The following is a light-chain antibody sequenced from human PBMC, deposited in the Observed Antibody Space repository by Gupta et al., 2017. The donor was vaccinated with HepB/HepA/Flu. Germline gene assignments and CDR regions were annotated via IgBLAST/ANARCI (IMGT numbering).Light chain of an antibody. CDR2: AAS. V-gene: IGKV1-39*01. J-gene: IGKJ2*01. CDR1: QSISSY. CDR3: QQSDSTPPYT. Sequence: DIQMTQSPSSLSASVGDRVTITCRASQSISSYLNWYQQKPGKAPKLLIYAASSLQSGVPSRFSGSGSGTDLTLTISSLQPEDFATYYCQQSDSTPPYTFGQGTKLEIK.